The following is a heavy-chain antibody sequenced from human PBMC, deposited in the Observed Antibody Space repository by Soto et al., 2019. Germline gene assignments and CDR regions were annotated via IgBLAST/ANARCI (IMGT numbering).Heavy chain of an antibody. D-gene: IGHD1-7*01. V-gene: IGHV3-23*01. J-gene: IGHJ4*02. CDR3: AKDRRAGGNYGFYSDF. CDR2: SSATGAGT. CDR1: GFTFSSYG. Sequence: PGRSLRLSCAASGFTFSSYGMTWVRKAPGKGLEWVSFSSATGAGTYYADSVKGRFTISRDNSKNTLYLQMTSLRADDTAVYYCAKDRRAGGNYGFYSDFWGQGALVTGSS.